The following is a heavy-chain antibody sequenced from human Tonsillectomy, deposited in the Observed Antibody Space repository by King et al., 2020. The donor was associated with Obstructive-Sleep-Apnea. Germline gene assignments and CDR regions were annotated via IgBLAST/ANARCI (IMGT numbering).Heavy chain of an antibody. CDR3: AKTFYSGGNEFFDS. Sequence: VQLQESGPGLVKPSETLSLICTVSDGSISTSSYYWGWIRQPPGKGLEWIGNIYYNGNTYYNPSLKSRVTISLDTSKNQFSLKLSSVTGADTAVYYCAKTFYSGGNEFFDSWGQGTLVTVSA. CDR2: IYYNGNT. CDR1: DGSISTSSYY. V-gene: IGHV4-39*07. D-gene: IGHD4-23*01. J-gene: IGHJ4*02.